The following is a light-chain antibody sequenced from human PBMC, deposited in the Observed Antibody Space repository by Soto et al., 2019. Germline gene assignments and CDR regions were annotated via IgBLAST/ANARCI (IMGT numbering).Light chain of an antibody. CDR1: QSVSSS. CDR3: QQYGGSPIT. Sequence: EIVMTQSPATLSVPPGERATLSCRASQSVSSSLAWYQQRPGQAPRLLISDASNRATGIPDRFSGSGSGTDFTLTISRLEPEDFALYYCQQYGGSPITFGQGTRLEI. CDR2: DAS. J-gene: IGKJ5*01. V-gene: IGKV3-20*01.